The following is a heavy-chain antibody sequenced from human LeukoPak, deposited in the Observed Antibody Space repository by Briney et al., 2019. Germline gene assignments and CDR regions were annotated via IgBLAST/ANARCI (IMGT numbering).Heavy chain of an antibody. Sequence: SETLSLTCTVSGGSISNYYWTWIRQPPGKGLKWIAYVYYSGSTNYNPSLKSRVSISVDTSKNQFSLKLTSVSAADTAIYYCARRNDFDIWGQGTMVTVSS. CDR2: VYYSGST. V-gene: IGHV4-59*08. CDR3: ARRNDFDI. J-gene: IGHJ3*02. CDR1: GGSISNYY.